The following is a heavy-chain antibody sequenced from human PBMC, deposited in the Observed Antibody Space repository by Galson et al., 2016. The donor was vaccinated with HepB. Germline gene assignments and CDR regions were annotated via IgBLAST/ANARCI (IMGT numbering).Heavy chain of an antibody. CDR3: ATRTYCSGGSCWNS. Sequence: QSGAEAKKPGDSLKISCKGSGYNFNNSWIAWVRQMPGKGLEWTAIIFPGDSDITYGPSLQGHVTISADKSISAAYLQWSSLRASDTAMYFRATRTYCSGGSCWNSWGQGTLVIVSS. V-gene: IGHV5-51*01. CDR2: IFPGDSDI. D-gene: IGHD2-15*01. J-gene: IGHJ4*02. CDR1: GYNFNNSW.